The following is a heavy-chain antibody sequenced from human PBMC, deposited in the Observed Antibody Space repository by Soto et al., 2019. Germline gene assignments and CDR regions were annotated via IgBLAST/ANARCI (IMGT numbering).Heavy chain of an antibody. J-gene: IGHJ6*02. V-gene: IGHV3-23*01. CDR2: ISGGGDTT. CDR3: AKGHDMDV. Sequence: GGSLRLSCATSGFTFSSYAMSWVRQAPGKGLEWVSAISGGGDTTYYADSVKGRFTISRDNSKSTLYLQMNSLRAEDTAVYYCAKGHDMDVWGQGTTVTVSS. CDR1: GFTFSSYA.